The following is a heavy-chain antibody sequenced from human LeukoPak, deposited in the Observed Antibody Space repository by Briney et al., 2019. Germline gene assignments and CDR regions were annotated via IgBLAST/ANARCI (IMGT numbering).Heavy chain of an antibody. J-gene: IGHJ6*02. CDR2: IYYSGST. D-gene: IGHD2-15*01. V-gene: IGHV4-61*01. CDR1: GGSVSSGSYY. Sequence: PSETLSLTCTVSGGSVSSGSYYWSWIRQPPGKGLEWIGYIYYSGSTNYNPSLKSRVTISVDTSKNQFSLKLSSVTAADTAVYYCAASMGFCSGGSCYYYYYYGMDVWGQGTTVTVSS. CDR3: AASMGFCSGGSCYYYYYYGMDV.